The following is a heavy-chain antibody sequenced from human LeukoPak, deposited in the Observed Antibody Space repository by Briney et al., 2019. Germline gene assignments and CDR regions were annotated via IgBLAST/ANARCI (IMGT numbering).Heavy chain of an antibody. V-gene: IGHV3-66*02. D-gene: IGHD6-19*01. CDR2: IYSGGST. CDR3: ARDRSVSGWTRPVNWFDP. CDR1: GFTVSSNY. J-gene: IGHJ5*02. Sequence: GGSLRLSCAASGFTVSSNYMSWVRQAPGKGLEWVSVIYSGGSTYYADSVKGRFTISRDNSKNTLYLQMNSLRAEDTAVYYCARDRSVSGWTRPVNWFDPWGQGTLVTVSS.